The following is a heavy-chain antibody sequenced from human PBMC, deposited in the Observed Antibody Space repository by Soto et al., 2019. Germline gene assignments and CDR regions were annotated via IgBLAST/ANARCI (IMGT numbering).Heavy chain of an antibody. CDR2: ISAYNGNT. J-gene: IGHJ4*02. CDR3: ARELLGYFSSTSCYPGLDYFDY. Sequence: GASVKVSCKASGYTFTSYGISWVRQAPGQGLEWMGWISAYNGNTNYAQKLQGRITITTDTSTSTANMKLRSLRSDDTAEYYCARELLGYFSSTSCYPGLDYFDYWGQGILVTVSS. D-gene: IGHD2-2*01. V-gene: IGHV1-18*01. CDR1: GYTFTSYG.